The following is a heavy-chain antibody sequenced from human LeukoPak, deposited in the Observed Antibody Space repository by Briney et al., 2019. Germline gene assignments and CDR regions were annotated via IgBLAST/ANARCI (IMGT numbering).Heavy chain of an antibody. V-gene: IGHV3-23*01. CDR3: ARYRGKTVAATPFDY. J-gene: IGHJ4*02. CDR2: ISGSGGST. Sequence: PGGSLRLSCAASGFTFSNYAMSWVRQAPGKGLEWVSAISGSGGSTYYADSVKGRFTVSRDNSKNTLYLQMNSLRVEDTAIYYCARYRGKTVAATPFDYWGQGTLVTVSS. D-gene: IGHD1-26*01. CDR1: GFTFSNYA.